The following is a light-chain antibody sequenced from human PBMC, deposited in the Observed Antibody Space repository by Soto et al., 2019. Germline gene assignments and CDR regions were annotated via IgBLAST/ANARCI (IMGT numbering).Light chain of an antibody. CDR3: QDLNSYPLT. CDR2: AAS. V-gene: IGKV1-9*01. J-gene: IGKJ4*01. CDR1: QSISSY. Sequence: DIQMTQSPSSLSASVGDRVTITCRASQSISSYLNWYQQKPGKAPKIMIYAASTLQNGVQSRFSGSGSGTDFTLTISSLQPEDFATYYCQDLNSYPLTFGGRTKLDIK.